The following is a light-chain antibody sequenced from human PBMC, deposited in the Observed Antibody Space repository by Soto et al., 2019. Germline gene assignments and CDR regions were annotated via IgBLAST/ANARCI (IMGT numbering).Light chain of an antibody. CDR1: RSNIGSNT. CDR2: SDN. J-gene: IGLJ1*01. Sequence: QSVLTQPPSASGTPGQRVTISCSGSRSNIGSNTVSWYQHLPGTAPKLLIYSDNQRPSGVPGRFYGSRSGTSASLAISGLQSDHEADYYCAAWDDSLKGQVFGTGTKLTVL. V-gene: IGLV1-44*01. CDR3: AAWDDSLKGQV.